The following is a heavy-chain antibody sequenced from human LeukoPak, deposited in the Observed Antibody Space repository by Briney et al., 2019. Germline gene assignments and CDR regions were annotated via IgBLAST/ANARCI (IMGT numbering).Heavy chain of an antibody. CDR3: ARDHRYAFDN. CDR2: IGISSGST. V-gene: IGHV3-48*01. D-gene: IGHD5-12*01. J-gene: IGHJ4*01. CDR1: GFNFIDYS. Sequence: GGSLRLSCAASGFNFIDYSMNRVRQAPGKGLEWISYIGISSGSTKYADSVKGRFTISRDKARNSLYLQMNSLRVEDTAMYYCARDHRYAFDNWGHGTLVTVSS.